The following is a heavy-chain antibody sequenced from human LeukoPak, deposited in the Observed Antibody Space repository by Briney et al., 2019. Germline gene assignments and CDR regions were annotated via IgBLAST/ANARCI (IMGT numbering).Heavy chain of an antibody. CDR1: GGSFSGYY. CDR3: ARGGLVRFDY. Sequence: PSETLSLTCAVYGGSFSGYYWSWIRQPPGKGLEWIGGINHSGSTNYNPSLKSRVTISVDTSKNQFSLKLSSVTAADTAVYYCARGGLVRFDYWGQGTLVTVSS. J-gene: IGHJ4*02. CDR2: INHSGST. D-gene: IGHD6-19*01. V-gene: IGHV4-34*01.